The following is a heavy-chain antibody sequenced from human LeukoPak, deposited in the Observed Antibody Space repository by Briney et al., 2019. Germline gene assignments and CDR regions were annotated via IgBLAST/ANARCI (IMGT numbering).Heavy chain of an antibody. CDR3: ARDHRPYYDILTGYYDY. Sequence: PAGSLRLSCAASGFTFSSYGMHWVRQAPGKGLEWVAVICYDGSNKYYADSVKGRFTISRDNSKNTLYLQMNSLKAEDTAVYYCARDHRPYYDILTGYYDYWGQGTLVTVSS. D-gene: IGHD3-9*01. CDR1: GFTFSSYG. J-gene: IGHJ4*02. CDR2: ICYDGSNK. V-gene: IGHV3-33*01.